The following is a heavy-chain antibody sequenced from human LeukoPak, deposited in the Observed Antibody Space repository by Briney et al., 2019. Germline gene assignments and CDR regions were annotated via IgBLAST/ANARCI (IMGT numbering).Heavy chain of an antibody. J-gene: IGHJ4*02. D-gene: IGHD3-10*01. CDR1: GYSIRSGFY. Sequence: SETLSLTCTVSGYSIRSGFYWGWIRQPPGKGLEWIGNIYHSGITYYTPSLKSRVTISVDMSKNHFSLRLTSVTAADTAVYYCAKDWGFGDPDYWGQGTLVTVSS. CDR3: AKDWGFGDPDY. CDR2: IYHSGIT. V-gene: IGHV4-38-2*02.